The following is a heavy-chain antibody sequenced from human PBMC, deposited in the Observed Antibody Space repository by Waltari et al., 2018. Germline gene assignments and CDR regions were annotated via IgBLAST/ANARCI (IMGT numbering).Heavy chain of an antibody. CDR1: GWSFRGYY. D-gene: IGHD5-18*01. V-gene: IGHV4-34*01. CDR2: INHSGST. CDR3: ARGGRGIQLWSTLYYYYGMDV. Sequence: QVQLQQWGAGLLKPSETLSLTCAVYGWSFRGYYWSWIRQPPGKGLEWIGEINHSGSTNYNPSLKSRVTISVDTSKNQFSLKLSSVTAADTAVYYCARGGRGIQLWSTLYYYYGMDVWGQGTTVTVSS. J-gene: IGHJ6*02.